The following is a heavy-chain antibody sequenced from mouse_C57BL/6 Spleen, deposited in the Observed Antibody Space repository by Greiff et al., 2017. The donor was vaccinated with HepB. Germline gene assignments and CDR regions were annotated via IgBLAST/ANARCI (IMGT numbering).Heavy chain of an antibody. CDR2: ISDGGSYT. CDR3: ARGGDYDGTWFAY. J-gene: IGHJ3*01. Sequence: DVKLVESGGGLVKPGGSLKLSCAASGFTFSSYAMSWVRQTPEKRLEWVATISDGGSYTYYPDNVKGRFTISRDNAKNNLYLQMSHLKSEDTAMYYCARGGDYDGTWFAYWGQGTLVTVSA. CDR1: GFTFSSYA. V-gene: IGHV5-4*03. D-gene: IGHD2-4*01.